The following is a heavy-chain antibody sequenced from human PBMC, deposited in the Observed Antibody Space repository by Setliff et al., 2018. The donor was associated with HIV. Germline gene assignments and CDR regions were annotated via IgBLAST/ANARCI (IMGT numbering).Heavy chain of an antibody. CDR1: GGSVNSGGYY. CDR3: ARGYNHPDYYYYYYMDV. J-gene: IGHJ6*03. CDR2: IYNDGST. D-gene: IGHD1-20*01. Sequence: SETLSLTCSVSGGSVNSGGYYWSWIRQPAGKELEWIGHIYNDGSTIYNPSLKSRLTISLDTSKNEFSLRLTSVTAADTAVYYCARGYNHPDYYYYYYMDVWGKGTTVTVSS. V-gene: IGHV4-61*09.